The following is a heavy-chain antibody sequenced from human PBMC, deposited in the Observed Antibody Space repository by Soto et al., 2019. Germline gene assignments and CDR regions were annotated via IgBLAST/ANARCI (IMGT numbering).Heavy chain of an antibody. Sequence: QVQLQESGPGLVKPSQTLSLTCTVSGGSISSGGYYWSWIRQHPGKGLEWIGYIYYSGSTYYNPSLTRRVPISVDTSKTQFSLKLSSVTAADTAVYYCARDRVATRGGYYFQHWGQGTLVTVSS. CDR2: IYYSGST. V-gene: IGHV4-31*03. J-gene: IGHJ1*01. CDR1: GGSISSGGYY. CDR3: ARDRVATRGGYYFQH. D-gene: IGHD5-12*01.